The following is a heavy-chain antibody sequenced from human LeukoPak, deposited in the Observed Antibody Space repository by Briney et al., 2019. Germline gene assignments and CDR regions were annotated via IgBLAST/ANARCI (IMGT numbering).Heavy chain of an antibody. D-gene: IGHD1-26*01. CDR1: GFTLSNHA. CDR3: ARQMTPHGNFDY. Sequence: GGSLRLSCAASGFTLSNHAMHWVRRATGKGLERVSAVGIAGDTFYPGSVKGRFTISRENAKNSLYLQMNSLRAEDTAVYYCARQMTPHGNFDYWGQGTLVTVSS. V-gene: IGHV3-13*01. J-gene: IGHJ4*02. CDR2: VGIAGDT.